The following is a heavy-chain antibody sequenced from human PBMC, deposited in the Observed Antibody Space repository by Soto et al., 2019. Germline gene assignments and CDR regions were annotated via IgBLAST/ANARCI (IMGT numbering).Heavy chain of an antibody. CDR2: IYYSGYT. CDR3: ARDAVGSGYD. CDR1: GGSISSDY. Sequence: QVQLQESGPGLVKPSETLSLTCTVSGGSISSDYWSWIRQPPGKRLEWVGYIYYSGYTNYNPALKSRVTISVATSKNHFSLELRSVTAADTAVYYSARDAVGSGYDWGQGTLVTVSS. J-gene: IGHJ4*02. V-gene: IGHV4-59*01. D-gene: IGHD5-12*01.